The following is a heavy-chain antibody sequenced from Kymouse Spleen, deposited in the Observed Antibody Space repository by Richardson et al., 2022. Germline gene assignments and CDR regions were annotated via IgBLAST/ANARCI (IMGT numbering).Heavy chain of an antibody. Sequence: QVQLVESGGGVVQPGRSLRLSCAASGFTFSSYGMHWVRQAPGKGLEWVAVISYDGSNKYYADSVKGRFTISRDNSKNTLYLQMNSLRAEDTAVYYCAKDGRITMVRGVIINWFDPWGQGTLVTVSS. CDR1: GFTFSSYG. CDR3: AKDGRITMVRGVIINWFDP. J-gene: IGHJ5*02. V-gene: IGHV3-30*18. D-gene: IGHD3-10*01. CDR2: ISYDGSNK.